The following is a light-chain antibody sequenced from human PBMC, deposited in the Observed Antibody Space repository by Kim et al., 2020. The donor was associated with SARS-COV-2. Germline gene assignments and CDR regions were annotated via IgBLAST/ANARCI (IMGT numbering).Light chain of an antibody. CDR1: ESVISTY. V-gene: IGKV3-20*01. Sequence: PWERATLSCRASESVISTYLAWYQQKTGQAPRLLIYGAFTRATGIPDRFSGARSGTDFSLIISRLEPEDFAVYYCQYYGPSPPWTFGQGTKVDIK. CDR2: GAF. CDR3: QYYGPSPPWT. J-gene: IGKJ1*01.